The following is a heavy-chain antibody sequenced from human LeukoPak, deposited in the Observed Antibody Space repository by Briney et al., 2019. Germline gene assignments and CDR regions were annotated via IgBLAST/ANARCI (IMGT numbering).Heavy chain of an antibody. D-gene: IGHD5-18*01. CDR2: ISGGGAET. CDR1: GFTFKTYG. J-gene: IGHJ4*02. Sequence: AGGSLRLSCEASGFTFKTYGMNWVRQAPGKGLEWVSSISGGGAETYYADSVKGRFTVSRDNAKKSLYLQMNSLRAEDTAVYYCTREGERGYSYVDYWGQGTLVTVSS. V-gene: IGHV3-21*01. CDR3: TREGERGYSYVDY.